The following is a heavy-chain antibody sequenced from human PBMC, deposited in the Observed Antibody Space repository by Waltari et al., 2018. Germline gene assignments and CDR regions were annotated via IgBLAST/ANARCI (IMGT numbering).Heavy chain of an antibody. CDR3: ARDQWDDSSGLDY. Sequence: EVQLVESGGGLVQPGGSLRLSCAASGFTFSSYSMNWVRQAPGKGLEWVSYISSISSTIYYADSVKGRFTISRDNAKNSLYLQMNSLRAEDTAVYYCARDQWDDSSGLDYWGQGTLVTVSS. J-gene: IGHJ4*02. V-gene: IGHV3-48*01. D-gene: IGHD3-22*01. CDR2: ISSISSTI. CDR1: GFTFSSYS.